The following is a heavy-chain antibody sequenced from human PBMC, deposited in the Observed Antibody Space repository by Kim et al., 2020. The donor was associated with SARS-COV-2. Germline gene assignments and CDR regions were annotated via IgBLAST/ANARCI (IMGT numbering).Heavy chain of an antibody. D-gene: IGHD1-26*01. J-gene: IGHJ4*02. CDR3: TTEPPYSGSYFFF. Sequence: AAPVKGRFPISRDESKNTLYLQMNSLKTEDTAVYYCTTEPPYSGSYFFFWGQGTLVTVSA. V-gene: IGHV3-15*01.